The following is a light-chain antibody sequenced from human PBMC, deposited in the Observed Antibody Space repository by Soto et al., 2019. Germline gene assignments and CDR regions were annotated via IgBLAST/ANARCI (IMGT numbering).Light chain of an antibody. CDR2: DVS. J-gene: IGLJ2*01. V-gene: IGLV2-14*01. CDR3: SSYTSSSTLVV. Sequence: QSVLTQPASVSGSRGPSITISCTGTSSDVGGYNYVSWYQQHPGKAPKLMIYDVSNRPSGVSNRFSGSKSGNTASLTISGLQAEDEADYYCSSYTSSSTLVVFGGGTKLTVL. CDR1: SSDVGGYNY.